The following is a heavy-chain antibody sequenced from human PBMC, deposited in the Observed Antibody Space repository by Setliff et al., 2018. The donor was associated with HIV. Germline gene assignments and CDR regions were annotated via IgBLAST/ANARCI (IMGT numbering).Heavy chain of an antibody. CDR2: IYSGGST. CDR3: ARGGLITPFGLLSYYDSSGYFDY. Sequence: PGGSLRLSCAASGFTVSSNYMSWVRQAPGKGLEWVSVIYSGGSTYYADSVKGRFTISRDNAKNSLNLQMNSLRAEDTAVYYCARGGLITPFGLLSYYDSSGYFDYWGQGTLVTVSS. V-gene: IGHV3-53*01. CDR1: GFTVSSNY. D-gene: IGHD3-22*01. J-gene: IGHJ4*02.